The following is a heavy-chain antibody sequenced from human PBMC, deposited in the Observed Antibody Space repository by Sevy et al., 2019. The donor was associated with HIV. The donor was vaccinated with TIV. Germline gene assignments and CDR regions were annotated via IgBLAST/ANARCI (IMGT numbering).Heavy chain of an antibody. V-gene: IGHV3-33*01. CDR2: IWYGGSKQ. D-gene: IGHD2-2*02. J-gene: IGHJ6*02. CDR1: GFTFRNYG. Sequence: GGSLRLSCAASGFTFRNYGMHWVRQAPGRGLEWVALIWYGGSKQYYADSVKGRFTISRDISKNTLYLQMNSLRAEDTAVYHCVREQEGYNMDVWGQGTTVTVSS. CDR3: VREQEGYNMDV.